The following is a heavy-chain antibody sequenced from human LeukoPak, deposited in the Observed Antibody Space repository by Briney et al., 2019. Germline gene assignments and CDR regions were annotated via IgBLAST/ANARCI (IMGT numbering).Heavy chain of an antibody. V-gene: IGHV4-4*02. CDR3: ASAWENSGSYYVDY. D-gene: IGHD1-26*01. J-gene: IGHJ4*02. CDR2: IYHSEST. CDR1: GGSISSSNW. Sequence: PSETLSLTCAVSGGSISSSNWWSWVRQPPGKGLEWIGEIYHSESTNYNPSLKSRVTISVDKSKNQFSLKLSSVTAADTAVYYCASAWENSGSYYVDYWGQGTLVTVSS.